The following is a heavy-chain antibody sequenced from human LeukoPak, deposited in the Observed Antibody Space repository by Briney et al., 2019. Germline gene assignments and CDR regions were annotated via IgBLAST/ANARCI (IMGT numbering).Heavy chain of an antibody. J-gene: IGHJ4*02. CDR1: GYTFTSYY. CDR2: INPSGGST. Sequence: ASVKVSCKASGYTFTSYYMHWVRQAPGQGLEWMGIINPSGGSTSYAQKFQGRVTMTRDTSSSTVYMELSSLRSEDTAVYYCAGGDTAMEFAYWGQGTLVTVSS. CDR3: AGGDTAMEFAY. D-gene: IGHD5-18*01. V-gene: IGHV1-46*01.